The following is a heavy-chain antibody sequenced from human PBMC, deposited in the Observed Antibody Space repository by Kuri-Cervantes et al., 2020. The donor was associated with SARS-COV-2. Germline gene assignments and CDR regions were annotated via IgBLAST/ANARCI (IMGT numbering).Heavy chain of an antibody. Sequence: GESLKISCAASGFTFSDYSMNWVRQAPGKGLEWVSYIGSSGGIIYYADSMKGRFTISSNNAKNSLSLQMNSLRAEDTAVYYCARERYYSGHYGMDVWGQGTTVTVSS. V-gene: IGHV3-48*01. CDR1: GFTFSDYS. J-gene: IGHJ6*02. CDR3: ARERYYSGHYGMDV. CDR2: IGSSGGII. D-gene: IGHD3-10*01.